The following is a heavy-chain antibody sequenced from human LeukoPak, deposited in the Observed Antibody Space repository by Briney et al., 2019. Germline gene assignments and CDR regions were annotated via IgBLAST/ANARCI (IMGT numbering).Heavy chain of an antibody. CDR3: ARDRGGSGELLDY. V-gene: IGHV4-39*07. D-gene: IGHD3-10*01. J-gene: IGHJ4*02. CDR1: GGSISSSSYY. Sequence: SETLSLTCTVSGGSISSSSYYWGWIRQPPGKGLEWIGSIYYSGSTYYNPSLKSRVTISVDTSKNQFSLKLSSVTAADTAVYYCARDRGGSGELLDYWGQGTLVTVSS. CDR2: IYYSGST.